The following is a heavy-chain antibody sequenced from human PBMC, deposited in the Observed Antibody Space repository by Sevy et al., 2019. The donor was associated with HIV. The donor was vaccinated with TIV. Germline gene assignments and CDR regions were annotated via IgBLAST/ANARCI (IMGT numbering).Heavy chain of an antibody. CDR1: GYTFASYI. J-gene: IGHJ4*02. CDR3: ARGYCTGGSCSPGGF. D-gene: IGHD2-15*01. Sequence: ASVKVSWKTSGYTFASYIISWVRQAPGQGLEWMGWISPLNGDTKYVQKFQGRVTISIDTSTSTAYMDLRSLRSDDTAVYYCARGYCTGGSCSPGGFWGQGTLVTVSS. CDR2: ISPLNGDT. V-gene: IGHV1-18*01.